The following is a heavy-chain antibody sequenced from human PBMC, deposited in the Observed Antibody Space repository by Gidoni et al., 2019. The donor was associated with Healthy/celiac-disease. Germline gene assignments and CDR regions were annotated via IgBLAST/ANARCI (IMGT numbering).Heavy chain of an antibody. CDR1: GFTFDDYA. J-gene: IGHJ4*02. CDR2: ICLNSGSI. CDR3: AKDLGQQLGGGYFDY. Sequence: EVQLVESGGGLLQPGRSLRLYCAASGFTFDDYAMHWFREAPGKGLGWVSGICLNSGSIGYADSVKGRLTISRDNAKNSLYLQMNSLRAEDTALYYCAKDLGQQLGGGYFDYWGQGTLVTVSS. V-gene: IGHV3-9*01. D-gene: IGHD6-13*01.